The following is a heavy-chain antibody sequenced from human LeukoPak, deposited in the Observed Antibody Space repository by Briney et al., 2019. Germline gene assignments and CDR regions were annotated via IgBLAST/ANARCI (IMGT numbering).Heavy chain of an antibody. CDR3: AKDGGYGSGNYYPDY. D-gene: IGHD3-10*01. CDR2: ISGGAGGA. J-gene: IGHJ4*02. Sequence: GGSLRLSCAASGFTFSNHAMNWVRQSPGKGLEWVSSISGGAGGASYADSVKGRFTMSRDNSKNTLYLQMNSLRAEDTAVYYCAKDGGYGSGNYYPDYWGQGTLVTVSS. V-gene: IGHV3-23*01. CDR1: GFTFSNHA.